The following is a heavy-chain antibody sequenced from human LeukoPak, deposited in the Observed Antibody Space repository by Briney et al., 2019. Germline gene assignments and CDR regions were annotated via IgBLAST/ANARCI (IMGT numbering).Heavy chain of an antibody. CDR2: IYPGDSDT. Sequence: GESLKISCKGSGYSFANYWIGWVRQMPGKGLEWMATIYPGDSDTRYSPSFQGQVTISADKSISTAYLQWSSLKASDTAMYYCARRRHFTSGSCEDFDYWGQGTLVTVSS. J-gene: IGHJ4*02. CDR3: ARRRHFTSGSCEDFDY. CDR1: GYSFANYW. D-gene: IGHD2-15*01. V-gene: IGHV5-51*01.